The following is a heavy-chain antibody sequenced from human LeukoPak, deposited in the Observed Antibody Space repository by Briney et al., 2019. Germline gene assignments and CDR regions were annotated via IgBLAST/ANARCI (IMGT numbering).Heavy chain of an antibody. J-gene: IGHJ5*02. CDR3: AILRYNWNNLDP. D-gene: IGHD1-1*01. CDR1: GYTFTGYY. Sequence: ASVKVSCKASGYTFTGYYMHWVRQAPGQGLEWMGWINPNSGGTNYAQKFQGRVTMTRDTSTSTVYMELSSLRSEDTAVYYCAILRYNWNNLDPWGQGTLVTVSS. V-gene: IGHV1-2*02. CDR2: INPNSGGT.